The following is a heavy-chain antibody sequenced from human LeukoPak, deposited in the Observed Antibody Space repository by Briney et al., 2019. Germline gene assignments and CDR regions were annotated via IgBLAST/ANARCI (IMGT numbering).Heavy chain of an antibody. CDR3: ARNGEQWLVRSYYYMDV. CDR2: IYHSGST. CDR1: GGSISSGNW. D-gene: IGHD6-19*01. V-gene: IGHV4-4*02. J-gene: IGHJ6*03. Sequence: TSETLSLTCAVSGGSISSGNWWSWVRQPPGKGLEWLGEIYHSGSTNYNPSLKSRVTISVDKSKNQFSLKLSSVTAADTAVYYCARNGEQWLVRSYYYMDVWGKGTTVTVSS.